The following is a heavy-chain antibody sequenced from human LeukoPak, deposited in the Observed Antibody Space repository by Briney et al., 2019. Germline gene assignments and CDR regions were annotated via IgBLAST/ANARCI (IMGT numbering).Heavy chain of an antibody. J-gene: IGHJ4*02. CDR3: ARGGSGASIAAGYYFDY. V-gene: IGHV1-69*13. Sequence: ASVNVSCKASGGTFSNYAISWVRQAPGQGLEWMGWIIPIFGTANYAQKFQGKVTITADESTSTAYMELSSLRSEDTAVYYCARGGSGASIAAGYYFDYWGQGTLVTVSS. CDR2: IIPIFGTA. CDR1: GGTFSNYA. D-gene: IGHD6-6*01.